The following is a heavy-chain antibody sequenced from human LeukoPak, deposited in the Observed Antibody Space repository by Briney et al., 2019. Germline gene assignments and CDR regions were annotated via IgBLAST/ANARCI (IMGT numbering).Heavy chain of an antibody. CDR3: AREGGEWELLRTFDY. CDR1: GFTFSSYA. Sequence: PGGSLRLSCAASGFTFSSYAMHWVRQAPGKGLEWVAVISYDGSNKYYADSVKGRFTISRDNSKNTLYLQMNSLRAEDTAVYYCAREGGEWELLRTFDYWGQGTLVTVSS. V-gene: IGHV3-30*04. J-gene: IGHJ4*02. D-gene: IGHD1-26*01. CDR2: ISYDGSNK.